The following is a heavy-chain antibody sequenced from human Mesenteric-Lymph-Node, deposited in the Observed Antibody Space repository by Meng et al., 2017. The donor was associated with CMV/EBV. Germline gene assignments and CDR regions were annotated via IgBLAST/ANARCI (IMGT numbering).Heavy chain of an antibody. J-gene: IGHJ6*02. CDR3: ARELGSGSPAYYHFYYGMDV. CDR1: GFTFNSYT. Sequence: GGSLRLSCASSGFTFNSYTMNWVRQAPGKGLEWVSSISSSTRYIFYADSVQGRFTISRDNAKNSLYLQMNSLRAEDTAVYYCARELGSGSPAYYHFYYGMDVWGQGTTVTVSS. D-gene: IGHD3-10*01. CDR2: ISSSTRYI. V-gene: IGHV3-21*01.